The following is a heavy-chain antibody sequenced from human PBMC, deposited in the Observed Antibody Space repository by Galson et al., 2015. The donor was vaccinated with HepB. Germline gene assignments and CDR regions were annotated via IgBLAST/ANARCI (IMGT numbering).Heavy chain of an antibody. V-gene: IGHV3-7*03. D-gene: IGHD3-10*01. CDR2: IRYDEYEY. CDR1: GFSFSDYW. J-gene: IGHJ4*02. Sequence: CLRLACAASGFSFSDYWMSWIRQAPGKRPEWVANIRYDEYEYYYADFVKGRFAISRDNARNSVFLQMSSLRRDDTAIYYCVRDRTYKGGNFFDLWGQGALVTVSS. CDR3: VRDRTYKGGNFFDL.